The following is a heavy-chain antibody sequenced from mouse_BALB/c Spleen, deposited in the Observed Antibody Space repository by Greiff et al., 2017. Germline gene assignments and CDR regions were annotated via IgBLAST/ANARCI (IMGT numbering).Heavy chain of an antibody. CDR2: IDPENGNT. J-gene: IGHJ4*01. Sequence: EVQLQQSGAELVRPGALVKLSCKASGFNIKDYYMHWVKQRPEQGLEWIGWIDPENGNTIYDPKFQGKASITADTSSNTAYLQLSSLTSEDTAVYYCARGYGYVYAMDYWGQGTSVTVSS. CDR3: ARGYGYVYAMDY. CDR1: GFNIKDYY. D-gene: IGHD1-2*01. V-gene: IGHV14-1*02.